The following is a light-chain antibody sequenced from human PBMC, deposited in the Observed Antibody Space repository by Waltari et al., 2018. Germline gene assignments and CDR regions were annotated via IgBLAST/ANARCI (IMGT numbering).Light chain of an antibody. CDR2: DVS. CDR3: SSYISSSTLEL. CDR1: SSAVGGYNY. J-gene: IGLJ2*01. Sequence: QSALTQPASVSGSPGQSLTISCTGTSSAVGGYNYVSRYQQHPGKAPKLMIYDVSNRPSGVSNRFSGSKSGNTASLTISGLQAEDEADYYCSSYISSSTLELFGGGTSLTVL. V-gene: IGLV2-14*03.